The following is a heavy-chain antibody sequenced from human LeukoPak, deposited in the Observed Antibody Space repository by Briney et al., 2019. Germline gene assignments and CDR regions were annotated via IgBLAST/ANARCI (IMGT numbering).Heavy chain of an antibody. CDR2: ISYIGST. J-gene: IGHJ3*02. D-gene: IGHD4-17*01. Sequence: PSETLSLTCAVSGDSFSSHYWTWIWQPPGKGLEWIGYISYIGSTNYNPSLKSRVTISIDTSKNKFSLKLSSVTAADTAVYYCARDLVTVTKGFDIWGQGTMVSVSS. CDR3: ARDLVTVTKGFDI. CDR1: GDSFSSHY. V-gene: IGHV4-59*11.